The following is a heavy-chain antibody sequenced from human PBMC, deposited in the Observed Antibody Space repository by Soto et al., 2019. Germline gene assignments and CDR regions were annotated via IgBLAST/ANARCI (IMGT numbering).Heavy chain of an antibody. CDR3: ARHVNWKYGDDSFDI. J-gene: IGHJ3*02. V-gene: IGHV4-39*01. CDR1: GGSFSSNDYF. CDR2: IHYRGQI. D-gene: IGHD1-20*01. Sequence: QLQLQESGPVLVTPSETLYLTCTISGGSFSSNDYFSGWIRQPPGKGLEWLGTIHYRGQISYSPSLESRVTISVDTSENQFSLMLGSVPAADTAFYSCARHVNWKYGDDSFDIWGQGTMVTVSS.